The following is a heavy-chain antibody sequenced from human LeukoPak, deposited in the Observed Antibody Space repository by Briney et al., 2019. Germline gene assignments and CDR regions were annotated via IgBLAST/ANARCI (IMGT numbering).Heavy chain of an antibody. V-gene: IGHV3-13*04. CDR1: GFTFRRYD. D-gene: IGHD3-22*01. Sequence: PGGCLRLSCTASGFTFRRYDMHWVRQTPGKGLEWVSAIGTADDTYYAASVAGRFTVSRDDAENSFYLQMNSLRVGDTAVYYCARGDYYDNSGSPDYWGQGTLVTVSS. CDR3: ARGDYYDNSGSPDY. J-gene: IGHJ4*02. CDR2: IGTADDT.